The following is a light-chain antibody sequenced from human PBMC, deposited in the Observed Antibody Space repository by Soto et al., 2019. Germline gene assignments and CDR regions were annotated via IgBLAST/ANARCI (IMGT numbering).Light chain of an antibody. CDR3: HQRQSWPRT. CDR1: QSVSNQ. V-gene: IGKV3-11*01. J-gene: IGKJ1*01. CDR2: YTS. Sequence: EIVMTQSPSTLSVSPGERATLSCRASQSVSNQLAWYQHQPGQAPRLLIYYTSNRATGIPARFSGSGSGTDFTLTISSLAPEDFAIYYCHQRQSWPRTFGQGTKVDIK.